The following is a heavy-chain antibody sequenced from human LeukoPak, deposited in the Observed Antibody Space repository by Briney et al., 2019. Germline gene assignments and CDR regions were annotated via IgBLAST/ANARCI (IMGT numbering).Heavy chain of an antibody. CDR1: GGSISSSSYY. CDR2: IYYSGST. Sequence: SETLSLTCTVSGGSISSSSYYWGWIRQPPGKGLEWIGSIYYSGSTYYNPSLKGRVTISVDTSKNQFSLKLSSVTAADTAVYYCASFDGSIPPRRYGMDVWGQGTMVTVSS. J-gene: IGHJ6*02. D-gene: IGHD3-10*01. CDR3: ASFDGSIPPRRYGMDV. V-gene: IGHV4-39*07.